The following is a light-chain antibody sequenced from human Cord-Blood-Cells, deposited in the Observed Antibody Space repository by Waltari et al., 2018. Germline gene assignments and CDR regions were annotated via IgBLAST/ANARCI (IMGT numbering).Light chain of an antibody. CDR1: KLGDKY. CDR3: QAWDSSTVV. CDR2: QDS. Sequence: SYELTQPPSVSVSPGQTASITCSGDKLGDKYPCWYQQTPGQSPVLVIYQDSRRPSGIPERFSGSNSGNTATLTISGTQAMDEADYYCQAWDSSTVVCGGGTKLTVL. V-gene: IGLV3-1*01. J-gene: IGLJ2*01.